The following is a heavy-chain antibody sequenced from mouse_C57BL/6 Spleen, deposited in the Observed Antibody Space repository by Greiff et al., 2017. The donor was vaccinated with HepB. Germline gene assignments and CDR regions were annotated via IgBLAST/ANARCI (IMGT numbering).Heavy chain of an antibody. CDR3: TTCDGYDGYYFDY. D-gene: IGHD2-2*01. J-gene: IGHJ2*01. CDR1: GFNIKDDY. V-gene: IGHV14-4*01. CDR2: IDPENGDT. Sequence: EVQLQESGAELVRPGASVKLSCTASGFNIKDDYMHWVKQRPEQGLEWIGWIDPENGDTEYASKFQGKATITADTSSNTAYLQLSSLTSEDTAVYYCTTCDGYDGYYFDYWGQGTTLTVSS.